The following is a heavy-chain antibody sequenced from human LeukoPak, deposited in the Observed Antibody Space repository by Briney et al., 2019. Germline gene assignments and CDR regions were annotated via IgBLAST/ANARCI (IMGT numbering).Heavy chain of an antibody. CDR1: GFTFSNYW. Sequence: HPGGSLRLSCAASGFTFSNYWMTWVRQAPGKGLEWVANIKQDGSEKYYVDSVEGRFSISRDNAENSVFLQMNSLRAEDTALYYCTRDRLTSGYDAFDIWGQGTVVTVSS. CDR3: TRDRLTSGYDAFDI. CDR2: IKQDGSEK. D-gene: IGHD5-12*01. J-gene: IGHJ3*02. V-gene: IGHV3-7*01.